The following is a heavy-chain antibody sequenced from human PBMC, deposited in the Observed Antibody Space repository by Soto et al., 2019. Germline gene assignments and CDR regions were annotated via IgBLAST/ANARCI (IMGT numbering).Heavy chain of an antibody. CDR2: INGYNANP. CDR1: GYTFSNYG. CDR3: ATGASPVHFDH. V-gene: IGHV1-18*01. J-gene: IGHJ4*02. Sequence: QVHLVQSGLEVKKPGASVKVSRKTSGYTFSNYGIAWVRQAPGQGLEWMGWINGYNANPNYAHKFPGRVTMTIDTSATTAYLELRSLGSHDTAVFYCATGASPVHFDHWGQGTLVTVS.